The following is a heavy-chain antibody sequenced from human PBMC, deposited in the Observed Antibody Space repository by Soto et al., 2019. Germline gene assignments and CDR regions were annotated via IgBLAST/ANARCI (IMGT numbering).Heavy chain of an antibody. J-gene: IGHJ3*02. Sequence: QAGGSLRLSCAASGFTFSSYAMSWVRQAPGKGLEWVSAISGSGGSTYYADSVKGRFTISRDNSKNTLYVQMNSLRAEDTAVYYCAKDHYVATRLEAFDIWGQGTMVTVSS. CDR3: AKDHYVATRLEAFDI. CDR2: ISGSGGST. V-gene: IGHV3-23*01. D-gene: IGHD3-16*01. CDR1: GFTFSSYA.